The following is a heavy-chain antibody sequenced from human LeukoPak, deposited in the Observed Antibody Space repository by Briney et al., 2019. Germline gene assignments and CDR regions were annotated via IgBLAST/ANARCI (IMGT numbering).Heavy chain of an antibody. D-gene: IGHD6-19*01. CDR1: GFTFSNYW. V-gene: IGHV3-7*01. CDR3: ARDGHATVAVNFDY. CDR2: IKQDGSEK. Sequence: GGSLRLSCAASGFTFSNYWMSWVRQAPGKGLEWVANIKQDGSEKYYVDSVKGRFTISRDNAKNSVYLQMNSLRAEDTALYYCARDGHATVAVNFDYWGQGTLVTVSS. J-gene: IGHJ4*02.